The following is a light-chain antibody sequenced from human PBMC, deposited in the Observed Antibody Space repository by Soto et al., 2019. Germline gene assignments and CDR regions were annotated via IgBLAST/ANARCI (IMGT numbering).Light chain of an antibody. Sequence: VLTQSPGTLSLSPGERATLSCRSSQSISSSYLAWYQQKPGQTPRLLIYGASSRATGIPDRFSGSGSGTDFTLTVSRLEPEDFAVYYCQQYGSSQWTFGQGTKVELK. CDR3: QQYGSSQWT. CDR1: QSISSSY. V-gene: IGKV3-20*01. J-gene: IGKJ1*01. CDR2: GAS.